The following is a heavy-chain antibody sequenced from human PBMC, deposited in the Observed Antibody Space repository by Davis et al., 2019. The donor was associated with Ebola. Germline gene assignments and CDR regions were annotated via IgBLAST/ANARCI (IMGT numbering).Heavy chain of an antibody. CDR3: ARAGITIFGVVITNGWFDP. J-gene: IGHJ5*02. Sequence: SETLSLTCAVYGGSFSGYYWSWIRQPPGKGLEWIGEINHSGSTNYNPSLKSRVTISVDTSKNQFSLKLSSVTAADTAVYYCARAGITIFGVVITNGWFDPWGQGTLVTVSS. D-gene: IGHD3-3*01. CDR2: INHSGST. V-gene: IGHV4-34*01. CDR1: GGSFSGYY.